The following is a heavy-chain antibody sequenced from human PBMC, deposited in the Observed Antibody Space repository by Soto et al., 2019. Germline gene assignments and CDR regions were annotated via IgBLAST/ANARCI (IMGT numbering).Heavy chain of an antibody. CDR3: ARPVEAMVYASWLDP. D-gene: IGHD2-8*01. CDR2: IYYSGST. J-gene: IGHJ5*02. Sequence: SETLSLTCTVSGGSISSSSYYWGWIRQPPGKGLEWIGSIYYSGSTYYNPSLKSRVTISVDTSKNQFSLKLSSVTAADTAVYYCARPVEAMVYASWLDPWGQGTLVTVSS. CDR1: GGSISSSSYY. V-gene: IGHV4-39*01.